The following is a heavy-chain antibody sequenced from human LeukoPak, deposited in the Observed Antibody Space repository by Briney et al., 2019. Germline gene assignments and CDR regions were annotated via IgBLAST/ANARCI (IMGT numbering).Heavy chain of an antibody. CDR3: AKGHGDHYPAEYLER. CDR2: IGVNTDRT. Sequence: GGTLRLSCAASGCTLSNYSRNWVRQAPGKGLEWVSAIGVNTDRTYHADAVGGPFNISRDYSHNTLSLQMSSLRAEDTVVYYGAKGHGDHYPAEYLERGGRECLVTVSS. J-gene: IGHJ4*02. V-gene: IGHV3-23*01. D-gene: IGHD4-17*01. CDR1: GCTLSNYS.